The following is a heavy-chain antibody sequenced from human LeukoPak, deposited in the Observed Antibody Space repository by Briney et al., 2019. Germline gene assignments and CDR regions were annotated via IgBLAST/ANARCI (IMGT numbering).Heavy chain of an antibody. J-gene: IGHJ6*03. CDR2: IYTSGST. CDR1: GGSISSGSYY. CDR3: ARVAASYYYYMDV. V-gene: IGHV4-61*02. D-gene: IGHD5-18*01. Sequence: PSQTLSLTCTVSGGSISSGSYYWSWIRQAAGKGLEWIGRIYTSGSTNYNPSLKSRVTISVDTSKNQFSLKLSSVTAADTAVYYCARVAASYYYYMDVWGKGTTVTVSS.